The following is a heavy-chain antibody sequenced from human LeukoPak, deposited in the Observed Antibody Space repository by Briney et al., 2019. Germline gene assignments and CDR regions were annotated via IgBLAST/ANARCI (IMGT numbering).Heavy chain of an antibody. V-gene: IGHV4-39*02. Sequence: SETLSLTCTVSGGSISSSSYYWGWIRQPPGKGLEWIGSIYYSGSTYYNPYLKSRVTISVDTSKNQFSLKLSSVTAADTAVYYCARETRTVVVAATEGLDPWGQGTLVTVSS. CDR1: GGSISSSSYY. J-gene: IGHJ5*02. CDR2: IYYSGST. CDR3: ARETRTVVVAATEGLDP. D-gene: IGHD2-15*01.